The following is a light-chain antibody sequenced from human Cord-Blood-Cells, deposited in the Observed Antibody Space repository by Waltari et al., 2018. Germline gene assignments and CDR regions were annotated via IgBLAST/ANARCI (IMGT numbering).Light chain of an antibody. CDR3: SSYTSSSTLVV. Sequence: QSALTQPASVSGSPGQSITISCPGTSSDVGGYNVVPWYQQHPGKAPKLMIYDVSNRPSVVSNRFSGSKSGNTASLTISGLQAEDEADYYCSSYTSSSTLVVFGGGTKLTVL. CDR1: SSDVGGYNV. CDR2: DVS. J-gene: IGLJ2*01. V-gene: IGLV2-14*01.